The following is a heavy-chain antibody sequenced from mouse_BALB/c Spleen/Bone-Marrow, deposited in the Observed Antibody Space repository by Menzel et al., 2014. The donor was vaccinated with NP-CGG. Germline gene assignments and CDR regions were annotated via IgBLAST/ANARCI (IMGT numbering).Heavy chain of an antibody. Sequence: EVQGVESGGGLVQPGGSLRLSCAPSGFTFTDYYMSWVRQPPGKALEWLGFIRNKANGYTTEYSASVKGRFTISRDNSQSILYLQMNTLRAEDSATYFCARGINDNYNWYFDVWGAGTTVTVSS. V-gene: IGHV7-3*02. D-gene: IGHD2-1*01. CDR3: ARGINDNYNWYFDV. CDR1: GFTFTDYY. J-gene: IGHJ1*01. CDR2: IRNKANGYTT.